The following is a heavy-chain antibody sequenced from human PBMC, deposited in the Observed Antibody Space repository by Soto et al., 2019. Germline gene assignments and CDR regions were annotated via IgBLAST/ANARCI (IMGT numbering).Heavy chain of an antibody. CDR3: AKDGGLIDPFDY. CDR1: GFTFSSYA. J-gene: IGHJ4*02. CDR2: LSGGADKT. D-gene: IGHD3-16*02. Sequence: EVQLLESGAGLVQPGGSLRLSCAASGFTFSSYAMSWVRQAPGKGLEWVSSLSGGADKTYYADSVKGRFTISRDNSKNTLYLERTSLGAEDTAVYSWAKDGGLIDPFDYWGQGALVTVSS. V-gene: IGHV3-23*01.